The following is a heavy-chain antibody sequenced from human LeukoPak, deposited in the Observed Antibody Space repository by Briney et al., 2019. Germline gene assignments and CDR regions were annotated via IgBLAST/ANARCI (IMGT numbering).Heavy chain of an antibody. Sequence: EPGGSLRLSCAASGFTVSSSYMSWVRQAPGKGLEWVSVIYSGGSAYYADSVKGRFTISRDNSKNTLYLQMNSLRAEDTAVYYCARGPPPRYYDSNWGQGTLVSVSS. CDR1: GFTVSSSY. CDR2: IYSGGSA. D-gene: IGHD3-22*01. V-gene: IGHV3-66*02. CDR3: ARGPPPRYYDSN. J-gene: IGHJ4*02.